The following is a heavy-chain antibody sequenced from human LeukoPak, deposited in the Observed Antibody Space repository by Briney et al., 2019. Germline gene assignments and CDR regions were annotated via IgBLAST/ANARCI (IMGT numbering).Heavy chain of an antibody. Sequence: SETLSLTCAVYGGSFSGYYWSWIRQPPGKGLEWIEEINHSGSTNYNPSLKSRVTISVDTSKNQFSLKLSSVTAADTAVYYCARKYCSSTSCYKNWFDPWGQGTLVTVSS. J-gene: IGHJ5*02. CDR2: INHSGST. CDR1: GGSFSGYY. CDR3: ARKYCSSTSCYKNWFDP. V-gene: IGHV4-34*01. D-gene: IGHD2-2*01.